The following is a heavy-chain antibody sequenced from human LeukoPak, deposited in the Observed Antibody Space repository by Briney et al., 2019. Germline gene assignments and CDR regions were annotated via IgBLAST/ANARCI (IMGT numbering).Heavy chain of an antibody. CDR1: GFTFRDYS. CDR3: ARDYFDSSDYPQTYYYYYMDV. V-gene: IGHV3-21*01. CDR2: ISSTSTFI. J-gene: IGHJ6*03. Sequence: GGSLRLSCVASGFTFRDYSMNWVRQAPGKGLEWVASISSTSTFIYSADSVKGRFTISRDTAKNSLFLQMNSLRAEDTAIYYCARDYFDSSDYPQTYYYYYMDVWGKGTTVTVSS. D-gene: IGHD3-22*01.